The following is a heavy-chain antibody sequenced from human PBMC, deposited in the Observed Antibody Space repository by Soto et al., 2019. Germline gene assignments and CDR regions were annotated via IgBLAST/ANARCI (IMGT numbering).Heavy chain of an antibody. D-gene: IGHD2-21*02. CDR2: IIPIFGTA. CDR1: GGTFSSYA. CDR3: ASASQDCGGDCYQLDY. J-gene: IGHJ4*02. V-gene: IGHV1-69*06. Sequence: QVQLVQSGAEVKKPGSSVKVSCKASGGTFSSYAISWVRQAPGQGLEWMGGIIPIFGTANYAQKFQGRVTITADKSTSTGDMELSSLRSEDTAVYYCASASQDCGGDCYQLDYWGQGTLVTVSP.